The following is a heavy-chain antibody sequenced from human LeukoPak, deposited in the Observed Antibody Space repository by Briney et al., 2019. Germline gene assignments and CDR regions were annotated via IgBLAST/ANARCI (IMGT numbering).Heavy chain of an antibody. CDR2: SNSDGSST. V-gene: IGHV3-74*01. CDR1: GFXFKTCW. J-gene: IGHJ3*02. CDR3: ARDLKGPVNDVFDM. D-gene: IGHD4-23*01. Sequence: GGSLGLSCAASGFXFKTCWTHWVRQAPGKGQVWVSHSNSDGSSTSYADSVRGRFTISRDNAKNTLYLQMNSLRAEDTAVYYCARDLKGPVNDVFDMWGQGTMVTVSS.